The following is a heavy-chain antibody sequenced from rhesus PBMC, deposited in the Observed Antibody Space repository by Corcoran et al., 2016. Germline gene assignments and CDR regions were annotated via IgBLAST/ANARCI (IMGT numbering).Heavy chain of an antibody. CDR2: IGGSSGST. V-gene: IGHV4-165*02. Sequence: QVQLQESGPGLVKPSEPLSLTFSVSVGSISGYYWNWFRHPQGKGLEGIWSIGGSSGSTYYNPSLKSRGTISTDTSKNQFSLKLSSVTAADTAVYYCARNGGWSALDYWGQGVLVTVSS. CDR3: ARNGGWSALDY. CDR1: VGSISGYY. D-gene: IGHD6S26*01. J-gene: IGHJ4*01.